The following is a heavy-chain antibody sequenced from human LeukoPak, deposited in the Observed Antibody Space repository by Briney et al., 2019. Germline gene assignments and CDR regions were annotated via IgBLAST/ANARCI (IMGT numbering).Heavy chain of an antibody. CDR1: GFTFSRYG. CDR2: ISYDGRNK. CDR3: ARDGYDLDIPMVSTVFYC. V-gene: IGHV3-30*03. Sequence: GRSLRLSCAASGFTFSRYGMHWVRQAPGNGLERMAVISYDGRNKYYADSVKGRFTLSRDNSKNTLFLQMNSLRAEDKAVYYCARDGYDLDIPMVSTVFYCWGQGTLVTVSS. D-gene: IGHD5-18*01. J-gene: IGHJ4*02.